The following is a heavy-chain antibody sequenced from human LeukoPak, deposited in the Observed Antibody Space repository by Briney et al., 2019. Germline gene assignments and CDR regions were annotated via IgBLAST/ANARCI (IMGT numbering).Heavy chain of an antibody. V-gene: IGHV3-7*01. CDR1: GFTFTTYW. Sequence: GGSLRLSCAASGFTFTTYWMGWVRQAPGKGLEWVANIKQDGSEQYYVDSVKGRFTISRDDAKNSLYLQMNSLSAEDTAVYYCARDAGAGFDYWGQGALVTVSS. CDR2: IKQDGSEQ. D-gene: IGHD6-13*01. J-gene: IGHJ4*02. CDR3: ARDAGAGFDY.